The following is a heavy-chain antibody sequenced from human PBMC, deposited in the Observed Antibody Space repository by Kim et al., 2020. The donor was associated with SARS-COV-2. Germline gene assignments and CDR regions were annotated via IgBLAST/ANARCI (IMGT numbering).Heavy chain of an antibody. V-gene: IGHV1-2*02. D-gene: IGHD3-16*01. CDR2: INPNTGDT. CDR1: GYTFTGPQ. Sequence: ASVKVSCKASGYTFTGPQMYWVRQAPGQGLEWMGWINPNTGDTKYAQKFQGRATMTRDTSISTAYMELSRLRSDDTAVYYCARGGGMDVWGQGTTATVSS. CDR3: ARGGGMDV. J-gene: IGHJ6*02.